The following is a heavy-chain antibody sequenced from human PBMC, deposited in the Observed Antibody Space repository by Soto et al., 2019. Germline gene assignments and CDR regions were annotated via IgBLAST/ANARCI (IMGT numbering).Heavy chain of an antibody. CDR2: IYPGDSDT. D-gene: IGHD6-6*01. V-gene: IGHV5-51*01. Sequence: GESLKISCKGSGYSFTSYWIGWVRQMPVKGLEWMGIIYPGDSDTRYSPSFQGQVTISADKSISTAYLQWSSLKASDTAMYYCARQSIAARGYYYYGMDVWGQGTTVTVSS. J-gene: IGHJ6*02. CDR1: GYSFTSYW. CDR3: ARQSIAARGYYYYGMDV.